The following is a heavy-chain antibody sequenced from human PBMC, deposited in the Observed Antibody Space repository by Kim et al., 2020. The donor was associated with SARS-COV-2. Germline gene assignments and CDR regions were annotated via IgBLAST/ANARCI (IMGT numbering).Heavy chain of an antibody. V-gene: IGHV4-4*02. J-gene: IGHJ5*02. CDR3: ARRAEYVIAAAGWFDP. D-gene: IGHD6-13*01. Sequence: LKSRVTISVDKSKNQFSLKLSSVTAADTAVYYCARRAEYVIAAAGWFDPWGQGTLVTVSS.